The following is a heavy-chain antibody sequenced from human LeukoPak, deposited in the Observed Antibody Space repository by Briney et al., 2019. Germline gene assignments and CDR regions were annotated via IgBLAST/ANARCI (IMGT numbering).Heavy chain of an antibody. Sequence: GGSLRLSCAASGFTFSSYWMSWVRQAPGKGLEWVANIKQDGSDKYYVDSVKGRFTISRDNAKNSLYLQMNSLRAEDTAVYYCAKDRGDYDYVWGSYRPYFDYWGQGTLVTVSS. V-gene: IGHV3-7*03. D-gene: IGHD3-16*02. CDR1: GFTFSSYW. CDR2: IKQDGSDK. J-gene: IGHJ4*02. CDR3: AKDRGDYDYVWGSYRPYFDY.